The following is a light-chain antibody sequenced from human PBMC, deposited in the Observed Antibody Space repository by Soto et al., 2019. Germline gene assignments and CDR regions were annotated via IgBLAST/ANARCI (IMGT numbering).Light chain of an antibody. CDR3: QQYNTHPMYT. J-gene: IGKJ2*01. CDR2: DVS. Sequence: DIQMTQSPSTLSASVGDRVTITCRASQSINNWLAWYQQKPGQAPKLLIYDVSSLESGVPSRFSGSGSGTEFTLTISSLQTDDFATYFCQQYNTHPMYTFGQGNKLEIK. CDR1: QSINNW. V-gene: IGKV1-5*01.